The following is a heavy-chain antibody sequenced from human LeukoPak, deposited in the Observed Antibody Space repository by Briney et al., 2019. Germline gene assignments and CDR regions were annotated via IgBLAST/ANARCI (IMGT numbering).Heavy chain of an antibody. CDR1: GYIFTSYG. D-gene: IGHD6-13*01. J-gene: IGHJ6*03. CDR3: ARGFIAAAGTGYYYYMDV. V-gene: IGHV1-18*01. Sequence: ASVTVSCKASGYIFTSYGISWVRQAPGQGLEWMGWISAYNGNTNYAQKLQGRVTMTTDTSTSTAYMELRSLRSDDTAVYYCARGFIAAAGTGYYYYMDVWGKGTTVTVSS. CDR2: ISAYNGNT.